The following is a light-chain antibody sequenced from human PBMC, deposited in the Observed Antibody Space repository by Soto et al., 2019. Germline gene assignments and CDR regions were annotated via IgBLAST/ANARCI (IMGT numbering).Light chain of an antibody. V-gene: IGKV3-11*01. J-gene: IGKJ4*01. CDR2: DAS. CDR3: QQRRNWPPSAT. CDR1: QSVSSY. Sequence: EIVLTQSPATLSLSPGERATLSCRASQSVSSYLAWYQQKPGQAPRLLIYDASNRATGIPARFSGSGSGTDFTLTLSSLEPEDFAVYYCQQRRNWPPSATFGGGTKVEIK.